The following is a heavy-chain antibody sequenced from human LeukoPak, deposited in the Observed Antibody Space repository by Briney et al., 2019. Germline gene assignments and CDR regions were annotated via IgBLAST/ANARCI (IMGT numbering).Heavy chain of an antibody. J-gene: IGHJ6*02. CDR2: IYYSGST. Sequence: SETLSLTCTVSGGSISSGDYYWSWIRQPPGKGLEWIGYIYYSGSTYYNPSLKSRVTISVDTSQNHFSLKLSSVTAADTAVYYCARSSRGTSDYYGMDVWGQGTTVTVSS. CDR3: ARSSRGTSDYYGMDV. CDR1: GGSISSGDYY. D-gene: IGHD1-1*01. V-gene: IGHV4-30-4*02.